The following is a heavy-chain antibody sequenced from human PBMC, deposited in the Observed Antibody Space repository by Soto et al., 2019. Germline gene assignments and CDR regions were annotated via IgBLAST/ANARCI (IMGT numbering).Heavy chain of an antibody. Sequence: QVQLVESGGGVVQPGRSLRLSCAASGFTFSSYGMHWVRQAPGKGLEWVAVIWYDGSNKYYADSVKGRFTISRDNSKNTLYLQMISLRAEDTAVYYCARTGSGSYYDAFDIWGQGTMVTVSS. J-gene: IGHJ3*02. CDR2: IWYDGSNK. V-gene: IGHV3-33*01. CDR3: ARTGSGSYYDAFDI. D-gene: IGHD3-10*01. CDR1: GFTFSSYG.